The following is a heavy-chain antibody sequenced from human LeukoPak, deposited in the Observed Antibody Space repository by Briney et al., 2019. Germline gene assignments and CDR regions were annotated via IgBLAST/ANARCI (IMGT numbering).Heavy chain of an antibody. CDR3: ARDPSYCSSTSCYVGSPLYYYYPMDV. CDR1: GFTFSTSG. V-gene: IGHV3-33*01. J-gene: IGHJ6*02. D-gene: IGHD2-2*01. CDR2: IWFDGSNK. Sequence: GGSLRLSCASSGFTFSTSGMHWVRQAPGKGLEWVAVIWFDGSNKHYADSVKGRFTISRDNSEDTLYLQMNSLRAEDTAVYYCARDPSYCSSTSCYVGSPLYYYYPMDVWGQGTTVTVSS.